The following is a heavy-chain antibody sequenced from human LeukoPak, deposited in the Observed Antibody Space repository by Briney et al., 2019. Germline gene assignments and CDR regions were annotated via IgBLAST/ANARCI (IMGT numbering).Heavy chain of an antibody. CDR1: GGCIGGSSYY. CDR3: AREVWVSESKGGYKGGSWYMDV. V-gene: IGHV4-39*07. CDR2: IHHSGST. D-gene: IGHD3-22*01. Sequence: PSETLSLTCTVSGGCIGGSSYYWGWIRQAPGKGLEWIGCIHHSGSTYYNPSLTSRATISRDTSNRQFSLNLNSVTAADTAVYYCAREVWVSESKGGYKGGSWYMDVWGKGTTVTVSS. J-gene: IGHJ6*03.